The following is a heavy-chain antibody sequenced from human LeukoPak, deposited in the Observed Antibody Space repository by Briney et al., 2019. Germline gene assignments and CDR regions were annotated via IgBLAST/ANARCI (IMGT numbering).Heavy chain of an antibody. V-gene: IGHV3-21*04. CDR1: GFTFSSYS. D-gene: IGHD4-23*01. CDR2: ISSSSSYI. J-gene: IGHJ5*02. Sequence: GGSLRLSCAASGFTFSSYSMNWVRQAPGKGLEWVSSISSSSSYIYYADSVKGRFTISRDNAKNSLYLQMNSLRAEDTAVYYCANTAGGNSFGFDPWGQGTLVTVSS. CDR3: ANTAGGNSFGFDP.